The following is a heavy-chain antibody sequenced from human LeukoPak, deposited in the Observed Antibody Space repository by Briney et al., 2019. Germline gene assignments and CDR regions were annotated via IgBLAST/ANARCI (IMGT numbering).Heavy chain of an antibody. Sequence: TGGSLRLSCAASGFTFSSYSMNWVRQAPGKGLEWVSYISSSSSTIYYADSVKGPFTISRDNSKNTLYLQMNSLRAEDTAVYYCAKYVSARGPPYALAVWGQGTTVTVSS. J-gene: IGHJ6*02. CDR1: GFTFSSYS. CDR2: ISSSSSTI. V-gene: IGHV3-48*04. CDR3: AKYVSARGPPYALAV. D-gene: IGHD2/OR15-2a*01.